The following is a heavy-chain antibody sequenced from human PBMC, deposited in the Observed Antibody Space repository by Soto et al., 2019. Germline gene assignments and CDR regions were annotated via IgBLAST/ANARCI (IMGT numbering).Heavy chain of an antibody. CDR3: ARDSRTSSGGMDV. CDR2: MYYSAST. CDR1: GVSISTGDYH. V-gene: IGHV4-30-4*08. J-gene: IGHJ6*02. Sequence: PSETLSLTCNVAGVSISTGDYHWTRMRQVPEKGLVWIGAMYYSASTDYDPSLVSRPTISVDTSMYKFSLKLTAVTAADSAVYYCARDSRTSSGGMDVWGQGTTVTVSS.